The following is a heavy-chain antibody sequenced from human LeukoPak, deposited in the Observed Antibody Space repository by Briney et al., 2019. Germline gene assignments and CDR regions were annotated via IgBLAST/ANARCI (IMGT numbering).Heavy chain of an antibody. CDR3: ASSHDSSGND. Sequence: PGGSLRLSCAASGFTFSSYEMNWNWVRQAPGKGLEWVGNIHKDGRVMFYAASVKGRFTISRDNAKNSLYLDMNSLRDEDTAIYYCASSHDSSGNDWGQGTLVTVTS. D-gene: IGHD3-22*01. V-gene: IGHV3-7*03. CDR1: GFTFSSYE. CDR2: IHKDGRVM. J-gene: IGHJ4*02.